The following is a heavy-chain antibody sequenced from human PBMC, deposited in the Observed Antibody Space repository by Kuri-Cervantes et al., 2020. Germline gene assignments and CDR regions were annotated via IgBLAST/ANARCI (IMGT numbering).Heavy chain of an antibody. Sequence: GGSLRLSCAASGFTFSSYDMHWVRQATGKGLEWVSAIGTAGDTYYPGSVKGRFTISRENAKNSLYLQMNSLRAGDTAVYYCAKDRRSGYYLVGAPQYYFDYWGQGTLVTVSS. CDR3: AKDRRSGYYLVGAPQYYFDY. J-gene: IGHJ4*02. CDR2: IGTAGDT. D-gene: IGHD3-3*01. CDR1: GFTFSSYD. V-gene: IGHV3-13*01.